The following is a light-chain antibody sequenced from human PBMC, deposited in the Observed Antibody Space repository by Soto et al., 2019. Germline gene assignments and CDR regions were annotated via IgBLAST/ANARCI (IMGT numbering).Light chain of an antibody. CDR3: SSYAGSVYV. Sequence: QSVLTQAPSASGSPGQSVSISCTGTSSDVGGYNYVSWYQQHPGKAPKLMIYEVSKRPSGVPDRFSGSKSGNTASLTVSGLQAEDEADYYCSSYAGSVYVFGTGTKVTVL. V-gene: IGLV2-8*01. J-gene: IGLJ1*01. CDR2: EVS. CDR1: SSDVGGYNY.